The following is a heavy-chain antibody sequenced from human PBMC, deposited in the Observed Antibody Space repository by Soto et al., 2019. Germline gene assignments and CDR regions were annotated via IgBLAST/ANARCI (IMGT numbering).Heavy chain of an antibody. CDR2: IYYTGST. Sequence: SETLSLTCTVPGDSINNYYWSWIRQPPGKRLEWIGYIYYTGSTTYNPSLESRVTMSVDTSKNQFSLKLSSVTAADTAVYYCAKYRRTEAEGFTLDYWGRGTLVTVSS. D-gene: IGHD6-13*01. CDR3: AKYRRTEAEGFTLDY. CDR1: GDSINNYY. V-gene: IGHV4-59*01. J-gene: IGHJ4*02.